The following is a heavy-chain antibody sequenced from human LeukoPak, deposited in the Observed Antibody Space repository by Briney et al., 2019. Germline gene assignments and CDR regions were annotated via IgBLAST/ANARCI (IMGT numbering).Heavy chain of an antibody. CDR1: GFTFSRYW. CDR3: ARVLSGSWDWFDP. Sequence: PGGSLRLSCAASGFTFSRYWIHWFRQAPGKGMEWVSRINPDGSTTTYADSVKGRFTISRDNVKNTVYLQMNSLRAEDTAVYYCARVLSGSWDWFDPWGQGTLVTVSS. J-gene: IGHJ5*02. CDR2: INPDGSTT. V-gene: IGHV3-74*01. D-gene: IGHD3-22*01.